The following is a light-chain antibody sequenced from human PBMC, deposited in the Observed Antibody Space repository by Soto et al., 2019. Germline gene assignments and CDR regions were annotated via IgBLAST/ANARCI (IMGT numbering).Light chain of an antibody. Sequence: EIVMTQSPATLSASPGERATLSCRASQSVSSNLAWYQQKPGQAPRLLISGASTRATGIPARFSGTGSGTQCTLTISSLQSEDVAVYYCQQYNNWVTFGGGTKVEIK. J-gene: IGKJ4*01. CDR2: GAS. CDR1: QSVSSN. V-gene: IGKV3-15*01. CDR3: QQYNNWVT.